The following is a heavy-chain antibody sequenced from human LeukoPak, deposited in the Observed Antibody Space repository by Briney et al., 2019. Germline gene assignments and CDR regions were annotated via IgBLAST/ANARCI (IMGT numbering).Heavy chain of an antibody. Sequence: ASVKVSCKASGYTFTSYEINWVRQATGQGLEWMGWMNPNSGNAAYAQKFQGRVTMTRNTSISTAYMELSSLRSEDTAVYYCASRGYIAAAVIGYWGQGTLVTVSS. CDR3: ASRGYIAAAVIGY. D-gene: IGHD6-13*01. J-gene: IGHJ4*02. CDR1: GYTFTSYE. V-gene: IGHV1-8*01. CDR2: MNPNSGNA.